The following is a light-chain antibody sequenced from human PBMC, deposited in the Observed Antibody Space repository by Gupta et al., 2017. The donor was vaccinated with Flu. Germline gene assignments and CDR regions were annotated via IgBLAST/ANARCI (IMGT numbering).Light chain of an antibody. CDR3: QQHNNGLCT. CDR2: CAA. Sequence: ELVLKQSPATLSVSRGERATLSYRDSQSVSSNLAWYQQKTGQAPSLLIYCAATSATGILATCIGSGSGTEVTPTTISRQSEDFAVYYCQQHNNGLCTFGGGTKVEIK. V-gene: IGKV3-15*01. CDR1: QSVSSN. J-gene: IGKJ4*01.